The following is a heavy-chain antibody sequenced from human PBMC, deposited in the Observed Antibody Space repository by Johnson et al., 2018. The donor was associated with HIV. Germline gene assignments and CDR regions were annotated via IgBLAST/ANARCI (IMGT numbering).Heavy chain of an antibody. Sequence: VQLVESGGGVVRPGGSLRLSCAASGFTFDDYGMNWVRQAPGKGLEWVSGINWSGGNPDYVDSAKGRFIISRDNAKNSLYLQMNSLKTEDTAVYYCTTLAESSSSMYAFDIWGQGTMLTVSS. J-gene: IGHJ3*02. CDR2: INWSGGNP. CDR3: TTLAESSSSMYAFDI. V-gene: IGHV3-20*04. CDR1: GFTFDDYG. D-gene: IGHD6-6*01.